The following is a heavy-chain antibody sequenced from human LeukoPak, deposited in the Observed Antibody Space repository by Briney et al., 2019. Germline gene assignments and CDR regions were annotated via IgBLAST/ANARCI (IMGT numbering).Heavy chain of an antibody. Sequence: SETLSLTCTVSGGSISSYYWSWIRQPPGKGLEWIGYIYYSGSTNYNPSLKSRVTISVDTSKNQFSLKLSSVTAADTAVCYCARAGYSYGIDYWGQGTLVTVSS. D-gene: IGHD5-18*01. CDR3: ARAGYSYGIDY. CDR2: IYYSGST. CDR1: GGSISSYY. V-gene: IGHV4-59*01. J-gene: IGHJ4*02.